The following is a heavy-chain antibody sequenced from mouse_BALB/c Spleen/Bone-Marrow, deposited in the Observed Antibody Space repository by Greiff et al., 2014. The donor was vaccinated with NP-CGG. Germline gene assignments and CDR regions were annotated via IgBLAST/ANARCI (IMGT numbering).Heavy chain of an antibody. D-gene: IGHD2-3*01. CDR3: AKNSYDIYYYAMDY. V-gene: IGHV2-5*01. CDR2: IWRGGST. Sequence: QVQLQQPGPGLVQPSQSLSITCTVSGFSLSSYGVHWVRQSPGKGLEWLGVIWRGGSTDYNAAFMSRLSITKDNSKSQAFFKMNSLQADDTAIYYCAKNSYDIYYYAMDYWGQGTSVTVSS. CDR1: GFSLSSYG. J-gene: IGHJ4*01.